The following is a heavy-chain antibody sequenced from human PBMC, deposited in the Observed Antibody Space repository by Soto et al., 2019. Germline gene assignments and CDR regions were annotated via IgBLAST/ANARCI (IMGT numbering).Heavy chain of an antibody. Sequence: ASVKVSCKASGYTFTSYGISWVRQAPGQGLEWMGWISAYNGNTNYAQKLQGRVTMTTDTSTSTAYMELRSLRSDDTAVHYCARAYYEEYSSSNWFDPWGQGTLVTVSS. J-gene: IGHJ5*02. V-gene: IGHV1-18*01. CDR2: ISAYNGNT. CDR1: GYTFTSYG. CDR3: ARAYYEEYSSSNWFDP. D-gene: IGHD6-6*01.